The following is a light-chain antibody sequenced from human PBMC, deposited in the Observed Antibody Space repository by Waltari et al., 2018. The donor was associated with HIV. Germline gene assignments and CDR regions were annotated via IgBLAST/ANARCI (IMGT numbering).Light chain of an antibody. CDR3: QQYGSSH. J-gene: IGKJ4*01. Sequence: EIVLTQSPGTLSLSPGERATFSCRASQSVSSSYFAGYQQKPGQAARLLIYGASSRATGSPDRFSGSGSGTDFTLTISRLEPEDVAVYYCQQYGSSHFGVGTKVEIK. CDR2: GAS. CDR1: QSVSSSY. V-gene: IGKV3-20*01.